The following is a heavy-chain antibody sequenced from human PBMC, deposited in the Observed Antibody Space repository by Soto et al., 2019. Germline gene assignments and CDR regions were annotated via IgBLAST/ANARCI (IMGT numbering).Heavy chain of an antibody. CDR1: GFTFGNYA. J-gene: IGHJ4*02. CDR3: AKEVYPGTTYIFDY. CDR2: ITGTGSTT. V-gene: IGHV3-23*01. Sequence: GGSLRLSCAASGFTFGNYAISWVRQAPGKGLEWVSSITGTGSTTYYADSVKGRFTISRDNSKNTLYLQMHSLTAEDTAVYYCAKEVYPGTTYIFDYWGQGDLVTVSS. D-gene: IGHD1-7*01.